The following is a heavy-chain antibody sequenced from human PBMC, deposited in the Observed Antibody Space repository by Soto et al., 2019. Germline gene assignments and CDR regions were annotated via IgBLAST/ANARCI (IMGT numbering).Heavy chain of an antibody. J-gene: IGHJ6*03. V-gene: IGHV3-21*01. CDR2: ISSSSSYI. CDR3: ASLLAARTDGGDYYMDV. Sequence: GGSLRLSCAASGFTFSSYSMNWVRQAPGKGLEWVSSISSSSSYIYYADSVKGRFTISRDNAKNSLYLQMNSLRAEDTAVYYCASLLAARTDGGDYYMDVWGKGTTVTVSS. CDR1: GFTFSSYS. D-gene: IGHD6-6*01.